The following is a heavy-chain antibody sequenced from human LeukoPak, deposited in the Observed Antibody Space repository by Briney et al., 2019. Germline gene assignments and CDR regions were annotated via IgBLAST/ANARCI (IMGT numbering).Heavy chain of an antibody. J-gene: IGHJ4*02. V-gene: IGHV3-48*01. CDR2: ISGGSSTI. D-gene: IGHD6-19*01. Sequence: PGGALRLSCAASGFTLSSYSMNWVRQAPWKGLEWVSYISGGSSTIYNAHSVKGRFTISRDNAKNLLYLLMDTLRAEDTAVYYCARVGSNQWLDYWGQGTLVTVSS. CDR1: GFTLSSYS. CDR3: ARVGSNQWLDY.